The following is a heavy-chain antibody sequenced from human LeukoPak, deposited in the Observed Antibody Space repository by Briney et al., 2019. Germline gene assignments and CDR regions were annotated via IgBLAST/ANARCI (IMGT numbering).Heavy chain of an antibody. CDR2: IYYSGST. J-gene: IGHJ4*02. CDR3: ARGGGGTAYFDY. Sequence: SETLSLTCTVSGGSISNYYWSWSRQPPGKGLEWIGNIYYSGSTKYNPSLKSRITISVDTSKNQFSLKLSSVTAADTAVYYCARGGGGTAYFDYWGQGTLVTVSS. D-gene: IGHD2-21*02. V-gene: IGHV4-59*01. CDR1: GGSISNYY.